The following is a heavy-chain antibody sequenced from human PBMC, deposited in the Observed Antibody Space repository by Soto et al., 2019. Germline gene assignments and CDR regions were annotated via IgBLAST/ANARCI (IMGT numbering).Heavy chain of an antibody. CDR1: GGSISSGDYY. CDR3: ARYGNPIAAAGHYYFDY. CDR2: IYYSGST. Sequence: SETLSLTCTVSGGSISSGDYYWSWIRQPPGKGLEWIGYIYYSGSTYYNPSLKSRVTISVDTSKNQFSLKLSSVTAADTAVYYCARYGNPIAAAGHYYFDYWGQGTLVTVSS. V-gene: IGHV4-30-4*01. D-gene: IGHD6-13*01. J-gene: IGHJ4*02.